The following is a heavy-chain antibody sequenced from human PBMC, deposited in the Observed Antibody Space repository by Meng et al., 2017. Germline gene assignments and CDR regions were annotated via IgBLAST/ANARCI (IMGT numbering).Heavy chain of an antibody. V-gene: IGHV1-69*01. CDR2: IIPIFGTA. D-gene: IGHD4-11*01. CDR3: ARDDYSNYLPFDY. Sequence: QGEVVQSGAEVKKPGSSVKVSCKASGGTFNSYAISWVRQAPGQGLEWMGGIIPIFGTANYAQKFQGRVTITADESTSTAYMELSSLRSEDTAVYYCARDDYSNYLPFDYWGQGTLVTVSS. J-gene: IGHJ4*02. CDR1: GGTFNSYA.